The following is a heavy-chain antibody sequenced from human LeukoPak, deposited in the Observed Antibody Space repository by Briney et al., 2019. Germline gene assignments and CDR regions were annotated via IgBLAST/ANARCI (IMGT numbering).Heavy chain of an antibody. Sequence: TGGSLRLSCAASGFTFSSHGMHWVRQAPGKGLEWVAVISYDGSNKYYADSVKGRFTISRDNSKNTLYLQMNSLRAEDTAVYYCAKDGSGLYYFDYWGQGTLVTVSS. CDR2: ISYDGSNK. J-gene: IGHJ4*02. CDR1: GFTFSSHG. CDR3: AKDGSGLYYFDY. V-gene: IGHV3-30*18. D-gene: IGHD3-10*01.